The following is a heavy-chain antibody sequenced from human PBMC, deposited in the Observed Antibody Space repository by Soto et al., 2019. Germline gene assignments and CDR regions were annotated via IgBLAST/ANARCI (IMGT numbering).Heavy chain of an antibody. J-gene: IGHJ4*02. CDR2: ISGSGVGT. Sequence: GGSLRLSCAASGFTFSSYAMSWVRQAPGKGLEWVSAISGSGVGTYYADSVKGRFTISRDNSKNTLYLQMNSLRAEDTAVYYCAKDKWSTVTTVIDHWGQGTLVTVSS. V-gene: IGHV3-23*01. CDR3: AKDKWSTVTTVIDH. CDR1: GFTFSSYA. D-gene: IGHD4-4*01.